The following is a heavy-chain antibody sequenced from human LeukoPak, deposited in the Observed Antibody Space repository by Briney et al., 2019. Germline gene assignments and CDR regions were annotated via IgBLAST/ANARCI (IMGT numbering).Heavy chain of an antibody. CDR1: GFTVSSNH. CDR2: IYSGGST. CDR3: ASHSSSWYGFDY. Sequence: PGGSLRLSCAASGFTVSSNHMSWVRQAPGKGLEWVSVIYSGGSTYYADSVKGRFTISRDSSKNTLYLRMNSLRAEDTAVYYCASHSSSWYGFDYWGQGTLVTVSS. J-gene: IGHJ4*02. D-gene: IGHD6-13*01. V-gene: IGHV3-53*01.